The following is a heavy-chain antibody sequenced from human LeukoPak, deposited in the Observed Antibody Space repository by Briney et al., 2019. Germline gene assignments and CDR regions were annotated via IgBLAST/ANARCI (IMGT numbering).Heavy chain of an antibody. CDR3: ARNVLRYFDWLLHKTYFDY. J-gene: IGHJ4*02. V-gene: IGHV3-30-3*01. Sequence: GRSLRLSCAASGFIFSSYAMHWVRQAPGKGLEWVAVISYDGSNKYYADSVKGRFTISRDNSKNTLYLQMNSLRAEDTAVYYCARNVLRYFDWLLHKTYFDYWGQGTLVTVSS. CDR2: ISYDGSNK. CDR1: GFIFSSYA. D-gene: IGHD3-9*01.